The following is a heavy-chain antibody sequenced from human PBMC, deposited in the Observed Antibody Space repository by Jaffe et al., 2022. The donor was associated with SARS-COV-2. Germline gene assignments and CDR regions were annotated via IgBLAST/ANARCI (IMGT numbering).Heavy chain of an antibody. Sequence: EVQLLESGGGLVQPGGSLRLSCAASGFTFSSYAMSWVRQAPGKGLEWVSAISGSGGSTYYADSVKGRFTISRDNSKNTLYLQMNSLRAEDTAVYYCAKDLGDYYDSSGYLALSDYWGQGTLVTVSS. V-gene: IGHV3-23*01. CDR3: AKDLGDYYDSSGYLALSDY. CDR2: ISGSGGST. CDR1: GFTFSSYA. D-gene: IGHD3-22*01. J-gene: IGHJ4*02.